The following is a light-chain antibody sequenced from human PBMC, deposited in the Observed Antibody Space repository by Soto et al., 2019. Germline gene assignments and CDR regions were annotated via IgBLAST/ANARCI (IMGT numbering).Light chain of an antibody. CDR2: EVS. CDR1: SSDVGAYNY. Sequence: QSAVTQPPSASGSPGQSVTISCTGTSSDVGAYNYVSWYQQHPGKGPKLMIYEVSKRPSGVPDRFSGSKSGNTASLTVSGLQAEDETDYYCSPYAGTNTYVFGTGTKVTVL. J-gene: IGLJ1*01. CDR3: SPYAGTNTYV. V-gene: IGLV2-8*01.